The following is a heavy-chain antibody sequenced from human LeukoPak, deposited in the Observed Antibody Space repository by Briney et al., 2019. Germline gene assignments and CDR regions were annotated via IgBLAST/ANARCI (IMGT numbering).Heavy chain of an antibody. CDR3: ARVPVHARRLRYFDFMCYFDY. J-gene: IGHJ4*02. Sequence: SETLSLTCTVSGGSITSSSYYCGWLRQPPGKGLEWIGSIYFSGSTYYNPSLKSRATISVDTSKNHFSLKLSSVTAAGTAVYYCARVPVHARRLRYFDFMCYFDYWGQGTLVTVSS. CDR1: GGSITSSSYY. V-gene: IGHV4-39*07. D-gene: IGHD3-9*01. CDR2: IYFSGST.